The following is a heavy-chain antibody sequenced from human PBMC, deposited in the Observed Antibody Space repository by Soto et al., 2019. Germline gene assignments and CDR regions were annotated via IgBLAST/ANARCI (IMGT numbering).Heavy chain of an antibody. V-gene: IGHV3-33*01. CDR2: IWYDGNKE. Sequence: QVQLVESGGGVVQPGRSLRLSCAASGFTFSSYPMQWVRQAPGKGLEWVALIWYDGNKEYYADSVKGRFTISRDNSKNPLYLQMNSLRAEDRAVYYCARTYSSGWYGVEYWGQGTLVTVSS. J-gene: IGHJ4*02. D-gene: IGHD6-19*01. CDR3: ARTYSSGWYGVEY. CDR1: GFTFSSYP.